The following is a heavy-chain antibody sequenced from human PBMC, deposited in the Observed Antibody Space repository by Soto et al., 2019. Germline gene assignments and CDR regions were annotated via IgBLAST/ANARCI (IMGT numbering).Heavy chain of an antibody. Sequence: ASVEVSCQASGYTFPSCGIRYVRQAPGQGLEWMGWISAYNGNTNYAQKLQGRVTMTTDTSTSTAYMELRSLRSDDTAVYYCARVRGSYFSSWGQGTLVPVSS. CDR3: ARVRGSYFSS. J-gene: IGHJ4*02. CDR2: ISAYNGNT. CDR1: GYTFPSCG. D-gene: IGHD1-26*01. V-gene: IGHV1-18*01.